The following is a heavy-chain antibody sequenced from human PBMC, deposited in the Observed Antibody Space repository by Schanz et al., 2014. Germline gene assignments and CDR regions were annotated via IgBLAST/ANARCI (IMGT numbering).Heavy chain of an antibody. CDR1: GFTLSSYG. D-gene: IGHD5-18*01. CDR3: ARGTDTAMEHRPFDY. J-gene: IGHJ4*02. CDR2: IRYDGRNK. Sequence: QVQLVESGGGVVQPGRSLRLSCSASGFTLSSYGMHWVRQAPGKGLEWLAVIRYDGRNKNFVESVKGRFTISRDNSNNTVYLQINNLRAEDTAVYYCARGTDTAMEHRPFDYWGQGTLVTVSS. V-gene: IGHV3-33*01.